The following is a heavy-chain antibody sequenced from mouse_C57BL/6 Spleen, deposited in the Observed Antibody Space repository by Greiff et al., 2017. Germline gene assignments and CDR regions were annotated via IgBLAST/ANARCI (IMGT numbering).Heavy chain of an antibody. J-gene: IGHJ2*01. Sequence: QVQLQQSGAELVRPGSSVKLSCKASGYTFTSYWMHWVKQRPIQGLEWIGNIDPSDSETHYNQKFKDKATLTVDKSSSTAYMQLSSLTSEDSAVYYCARVYDYDGGDFDYWGQGTTLTVSS. CDR3: ARVYDYDGGDFDY. D-gene: IGHD2-4*01. V-gene: IGHV1-52*01. CDR1: GYTFTSYW. CDR2: IDPSDSET.